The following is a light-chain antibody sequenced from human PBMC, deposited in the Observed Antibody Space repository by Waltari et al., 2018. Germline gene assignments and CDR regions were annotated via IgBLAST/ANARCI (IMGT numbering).Light chain of an antibody. Sequence: SALTQPASVSGSPGQSVTLSCTGTSSDVGDFAYVSWFQQHPGKAPKLLIYDVFSRPSGVSNRFSASKSGNTASLTISGLQAEDEANYFCNSYSTSSAPAFGGGTKLTVL. CDR2: DVF. V-gene: IGLV2-14*03. CDR1: SSDVGDFAY. J-gene: IGLJ2*01. CDR3: NSYSTSSAPA.